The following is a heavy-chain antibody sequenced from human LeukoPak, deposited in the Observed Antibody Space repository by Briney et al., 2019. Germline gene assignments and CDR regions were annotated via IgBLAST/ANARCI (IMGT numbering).Heavy chain of an antibody. Sequence: GGSLRLSCAASGFTFSSCWMSWVRQAPGKGLEWVANIKQDGSEKYYVDSVKGRFTISRDNAKNSLYLQMNSLRAEDTAVYYCARDLTGELDAFDIWGQGTMVTVSS. CDR3: ARDLTGELDAFDI. J-gene: IGHJ3*02. D-gene: IGHD7-27*01. V-gene: IGHV3-7*01. CDR2: IKQDGSEK. CDR1: GFTFSSCW.